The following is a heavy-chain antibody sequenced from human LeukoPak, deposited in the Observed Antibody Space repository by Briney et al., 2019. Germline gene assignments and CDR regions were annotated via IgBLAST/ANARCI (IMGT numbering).Heavy chain of an antibody. CDR2: ISSSSSTI. Sequence: PGGSLRLSCAASGFTFSSYSMNWVRQAPGKGLEWVSYISSSSSTIYYADSVKGRFTISRDNAKNSLYLQMNSLRAEDTAVYYCARGQLGGYCSGGSCYKMDYWGQGTLVTVSS. J-gene: IGHJ4*02. CDR1: GFTFSSYS. V-gene: IGHV3-48*04. D-gene: IGHD2-15*01. CDR3: ARGQLGGYCSGGSCYKMDY.